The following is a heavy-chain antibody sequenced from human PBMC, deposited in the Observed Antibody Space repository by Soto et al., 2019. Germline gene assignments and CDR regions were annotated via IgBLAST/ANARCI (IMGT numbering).Heavy chain of an antibody. V-gene: IGHV3-13*01. D-gene: IGHD3-10*01. CDR1: GFTFSSYD. J-gene: IGHJ6*02. Sequence: GGSLRLSCAASGFTFSSYDMHWVRQATGKGLEWVSAIGTAGDTYYPGSVKGRFTISRENAKNSLYLQMNSLRAEDTAVYYCARVREGGGYYYGMDVWGQGTTVTVSS. CDR3: ARVREGGGYYYGMDV. CDR2: IGTAGDT.